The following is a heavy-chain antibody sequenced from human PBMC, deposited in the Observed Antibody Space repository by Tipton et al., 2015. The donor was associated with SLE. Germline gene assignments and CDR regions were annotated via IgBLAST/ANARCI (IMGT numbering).Heavy chain of an antibody. CDR1: GGSFSGYY. D-gene: IGHD3-22*01. J-gene: IGHJ4*02. Sequence: TLSLTCAVYGGSFSGYYWSWIRQSPGKGLEWIGEINHSGSTNYNPSLKSRVTISVDTSKNQFSLKLSSVTAADTAVYYCARGSYDSSGYYLPLDYWGQGTLVTVSS. CDR3: ARGSYDSSGYYLPLDY. V-gene: IGHV4-34*01. CDR2: INHSGST.